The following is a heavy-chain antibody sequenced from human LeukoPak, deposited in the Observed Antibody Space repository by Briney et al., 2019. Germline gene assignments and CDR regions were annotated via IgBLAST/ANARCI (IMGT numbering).Heavy chain of an antibody. Sequence: GGSLRPSCAASGFTFSSYSMNWVRQAPGKGLEWVSSISSSSSYIYYADSVKGRFTISRDNAKNSLYLQMNSLRAEDTAVYYCASRIMITFGGVIVDDAFDIWGQGTMVTVSS. D-gene: IGHD3-16*02. CDR3: ASRIMITFGGVIVDDAFDI. J-gene: IGHJ3*02. CDR1: GFTFSSYS. V-gene: IGHV3-21*01. CDR2: ISSSSSYI.